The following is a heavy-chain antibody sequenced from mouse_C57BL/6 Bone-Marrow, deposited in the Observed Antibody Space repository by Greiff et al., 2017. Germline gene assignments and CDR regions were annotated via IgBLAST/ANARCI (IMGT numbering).Heavy chain of an antibody. J-gene: IGHJ2*01. CDR1: GYTFTSYW. Sequence: QVQLKQPGAELVMPGASVKLSCKASGYTFTSYWMHWVKQRPGQGLEWIGEIDPSDSYTNYNQKFKGKSTLTVDKSSSTAYMQLSSLPSEDSAVYYCARDSNSLYYFDYWGQGTTLTVSS. CDR2: IDPSDSYT. D-gene: IGHD2-5*01. CDR3: ARDSNSLYYFDY. V-gene: IGHV1-69*01.